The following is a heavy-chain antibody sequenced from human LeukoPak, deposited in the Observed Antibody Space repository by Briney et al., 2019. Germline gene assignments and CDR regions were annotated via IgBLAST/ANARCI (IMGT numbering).Heavy chain of an antibody. CDR1: GASIDFESYY. V-gene: IGHV4-61*02. D-gene: IGHD1-26*01. J-gene: IGHJ1*01. CDR2: IDHGGVT. CDR3: GRGHDYYSEYFQH. Sequence: SETLSLTCTVSGASIDFESYYWTWVRQSAGKGLEWIGRIDHGGVTNYNPSLQSRVTISLDTSQKQFSLKLNSMTAADTAVYYCGRGHDYYSEYFQHWGQGTLVSVSS.